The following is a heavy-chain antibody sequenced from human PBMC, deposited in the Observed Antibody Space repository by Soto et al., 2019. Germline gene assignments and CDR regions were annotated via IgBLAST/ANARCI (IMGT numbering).Heavy chain of an antibody. J-gene: IGHJ4*02. Sequence: QVHLVQSGAEVKKPGASVKVSCKASGYTFTNYAMHWVRQAPGQRLEYMGWVNGGNGETKYSQKFQGTVTFTRDTSASTAYLELSSLRSEDTALNYCATLKPVGYKYDLAFDYCGQGTLVPVSS. V-gene: IGHV1-3*01. CDR1: GYTFTNYA. D-gene: IGHD3-16*01. CDR2: VNGGNGET. CDR3: ATLKPVGYKYDLAFDY.